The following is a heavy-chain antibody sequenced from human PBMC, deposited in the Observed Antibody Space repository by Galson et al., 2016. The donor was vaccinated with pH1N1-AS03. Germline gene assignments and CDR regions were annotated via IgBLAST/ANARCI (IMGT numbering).Heavy chain of an antibody. CDR1: GDTLRSHT. CDR3: ARVSGEDSCGSYKGASDMDG. Sequence: SVKVSCKASGDTLRSHTINWVRQAPGQGLEWMGRINPMVGITDYAQNIQGRVTITADKSTNTAYMELSSLRSEDTAIYYCARVSGEDSCGSYKGASDMDGWGQGTTVIVS. V-gene: IGHV1-69*02. CDR2: INPMVGIT. J-gene: IGHJ6*02. D-gene: IGHD3-22*01.